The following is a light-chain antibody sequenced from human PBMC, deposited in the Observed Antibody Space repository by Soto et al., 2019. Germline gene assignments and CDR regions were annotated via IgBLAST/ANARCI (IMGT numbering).Light chain of an antibody. CDR1: SSNVGSKT. V-gene: IGLV1-44*01. Sequence: QSVLTQPPAASGTPGQRVTISCSGSSSNVGSKTVNWYQHLPRTAPKLLIYSNNRRPSGVPDRFSGSKSGTSASLVISGLQSDDEADYYCAAWDDSLNGPVFGGGTKVSVL. CDR2: SNN. J-gene: IGLJ3*02. CDR3: AAWDDSLNGPV.